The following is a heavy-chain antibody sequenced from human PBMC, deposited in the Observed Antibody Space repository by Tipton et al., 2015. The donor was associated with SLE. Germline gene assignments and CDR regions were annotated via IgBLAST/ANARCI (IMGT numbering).Heavy chain of an antibody. V-gene: IGHV3-21*01. Sequence: SLRLSCAASGFTFSSYSMNWVRQAPGKGLEWVSSISRSSSYIYYADSVKGRFTISRDNAKNSLFVQMNSLRAEDTAVYYCARDSQDWGFDYWGQGTLVTVSS. CDR3: ARDSQDWGFDY. CDR2: ISRSSSYI. J-gene: IGHJ4*02. D-gene: IGHD7-27*01. CDR1: GFTFSSYS.